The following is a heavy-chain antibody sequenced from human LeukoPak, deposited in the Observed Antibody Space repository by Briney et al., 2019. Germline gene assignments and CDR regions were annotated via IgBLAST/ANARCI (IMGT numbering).Heavy chain of an antibody. CDR2: IYYSGST. CDR3: ARYSGSYYSNFDY. CDR1: GGSISDYY. D-gene: IGHD1-26*01. V-gene: IGHV4-59*08. J-gene: IGHJ4*02. Sequence: SETLSLTCTVSGGSISDYYWTWIRQPPGKGLEWIGYIYYSGSTNYNPSLKSRVTISVDTSKNQFSLKLSSVTAADTAVYYCARYSGSYYSNFDYWGQGTLVTVSS.